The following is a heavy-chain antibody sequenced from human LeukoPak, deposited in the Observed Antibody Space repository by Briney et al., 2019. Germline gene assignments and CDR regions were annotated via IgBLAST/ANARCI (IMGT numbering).Heavy chain of an antibody. CDR1: GDSISNYY. J-gene: IGHJ4*02. Sequence: SETLSLTCTVSGDSISNYYWSWIRQPAGKGLEWIGRIYTSGSTNYNPSLKSRVTMSVDTSKNQFSLKLSSVTAADTAVYYCARHRQFYGNPQWLVPPLDYWGQGTLVTVSS. V-gene: IGHV4-4*07. CDR2: IYTSGST. D-gene: IGHD6-19*01. CDR3: ARHRQFYGNPQWLVPPLDY.